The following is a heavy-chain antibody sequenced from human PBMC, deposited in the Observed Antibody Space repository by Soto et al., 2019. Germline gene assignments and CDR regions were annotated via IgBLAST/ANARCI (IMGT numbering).Heavy chain of an antibody. CDR3: ARTDRDFYGLDV. CDR1: GFTFRNYD. Sequence: EVQLVESGGGLVQPGGSLRLSCEASGFTFRNYDMHWVRQGTGKGLEWVSEISAAGDPDYADSVEGRFTISRENAQNSFVLQMNSLSVGDTAVYYCARTDRDFYGLDVWGQGTTVIVSS. V-gene: IGHV3-13*05. CDR2: ISAAGDP. J-gene: IGHJ6*02.